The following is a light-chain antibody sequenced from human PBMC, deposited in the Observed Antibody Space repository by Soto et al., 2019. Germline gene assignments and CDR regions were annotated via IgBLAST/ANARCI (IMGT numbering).Light chain of an antibody. CDR2: ESS. J-gene: IGLJ1*01. Sequence: HSVLTQPPSVSGSPGQSITMSCTGTSSDVGSYNLVSWYQQHPGKAPKLMIYESSKRPSGVSNRFSGSKSGNTASLTIAGLQAEDEADYYCCSYAGSSTHYVFGTGTKVTVL. CDR3: CSYAGSSTHYV. V-gene: IGLV2-23*01. CDR1: SSDVGSYNL.